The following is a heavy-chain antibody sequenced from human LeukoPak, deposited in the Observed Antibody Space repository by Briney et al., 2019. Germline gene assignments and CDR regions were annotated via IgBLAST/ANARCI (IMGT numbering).Heavy chain of an antibody. CDR3: ARDAKQLDYFDY. CDR2: IYTSGST. Sequence: SETLSLTCTVSGGSISSYYWSWIRQPAGKGLEWIGRIYTSGSTNYNPSLKSRVTISVDTSKNQFSLKLSSVTAADTAVYYCARDAKQLDYFDYWGQGTLVTVSS. V-gene: IGHV4-4*07. D-gene: IGHD6-6*01. CDR1: GGSISSYY. J-gene: IGHJ4*02.